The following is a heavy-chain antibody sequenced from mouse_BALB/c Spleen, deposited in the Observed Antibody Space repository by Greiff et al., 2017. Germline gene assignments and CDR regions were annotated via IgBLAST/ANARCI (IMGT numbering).Heavy chain of an antibody. CDR3: ARGEGGNYGDWYFDV. V-gene: IGHV3-6*02. CDR2: ISYDGSN. Sequence: VQLKESGPSLVKPSQSLSLTCSVTGYSITSGYYWNWIRQFPGNKLEWMGYISYDGSNNYNPSLKNRISITRDTSKNQFFLKLNSVTTEDTATYYCARGEGGNYGDWYFDVWGAGTTVTVSS. CDR1: GYSITSGYY. D-gene: IGHD2-1*01. J-gene: IGHJ1*01.